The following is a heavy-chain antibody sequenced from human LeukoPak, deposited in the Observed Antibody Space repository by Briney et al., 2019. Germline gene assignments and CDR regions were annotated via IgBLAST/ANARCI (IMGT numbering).Heavy chain of an antibody. J-gene: IGHJ4*02. CDR2: IYYSGST. CDR3: ARAEYGDPFDY. D-gene: IGHD4-17*01. V-gene: IGHV4-59*01. CDR1: GGSISSYY. Sequence: SETLSLTCTVSGGSISSYYRSWIRQPPGKGLEWIGYIYYSGSTNYNPSLKCRVTISVDTSKNQFSLKLSSVTAADTAVYYCARAEYGDPFDYWGQGTLVTVSS.